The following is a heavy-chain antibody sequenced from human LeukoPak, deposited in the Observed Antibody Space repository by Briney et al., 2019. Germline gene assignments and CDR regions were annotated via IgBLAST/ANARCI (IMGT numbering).Heavy chain of an antibody. J-gene: IGHJ4*02. CDR3: AKTPYSSSWLLFDY. CDR1: GFTFSSYA. CDR2: ISGSGGST. Sequence: GGSLRLSRAASGFTFSSYAMSWVRQAPGKGLEWVSAISGSGGSTYYADSVKGRFTISRDNSKNTLYLQMNSLRAEDTAVYYCAKTPYSSSWLLFDYWGQGTLVTVSS. V-gene: IGHV3-23*01. D-gene: IGHD6-13*01.